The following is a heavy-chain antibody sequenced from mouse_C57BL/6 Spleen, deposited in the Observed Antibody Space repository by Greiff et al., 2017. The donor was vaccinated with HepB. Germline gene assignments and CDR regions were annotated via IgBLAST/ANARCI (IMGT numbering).Heavy chain of an antibody. CDR2: IRSKSNNYAT. D-gene: IGHD2-4*01. V-gene: IGHV10-1*01. CDR1: GFSFNTYA. CDR3: VRHGPYDYDRYFDV. J-gene: IGHJ1*03. Sequence: EAGGGLVQPKGSLKLSCAASGFSFNTYAMNWVRQAPGKGLEWVARIRSKSNNYATYYADSVKDRFTISRDDSESMLYLQMNNLKTEDTAMYYCVRHGPYDYDRYFDVWGTGTTVTVSS.